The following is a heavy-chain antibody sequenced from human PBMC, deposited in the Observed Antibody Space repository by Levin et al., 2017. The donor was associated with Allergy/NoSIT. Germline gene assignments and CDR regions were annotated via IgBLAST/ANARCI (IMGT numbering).Heavy chain of an antibody. CDR2: ISGSGGST. D-gene: IGHD6-6*01. J-gene: IGHJ4*02. CDR1: GFTFSSYA. Sequence: GGSLRLSCAASGFTFSSYAMSWVRQAPGKGLEWVSTISGSGGSTYYADSVKGRFTISRDNSKSTLYLQMNSLRAEDTAVYYCAKKRGLVRDPFDYWGQGTLVTVSS. V-gene: IGHV3-23*01. CDR3: AKKRGLVRDPFDY.